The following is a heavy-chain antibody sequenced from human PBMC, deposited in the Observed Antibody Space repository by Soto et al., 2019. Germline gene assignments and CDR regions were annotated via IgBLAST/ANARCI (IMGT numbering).Heavy chain of an antibody. J-gene: IGHJ4*02. D-gene: IGHD4-17*01. CDR3: ARVTFADYHSPIDY. V-gene: IGHV3-33*01. CDR2: IWYDGSNK. CDR1: GFTFSSYG. Sequence: QVQLVESGGGVVQPGRSLRLSCAASGFTFSSYGMHWVRQAPGKGLEWVAVIWYDGSNKYYADSVKGRFTISRDNSKNTLYLQMNRLRAEVTAVDYCARVTFADYHSPIDYWGQGTLVTVSS.